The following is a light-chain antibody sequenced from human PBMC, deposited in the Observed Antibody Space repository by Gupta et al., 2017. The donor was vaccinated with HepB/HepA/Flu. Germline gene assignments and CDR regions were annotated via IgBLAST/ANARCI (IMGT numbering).Light chain of an antibody. CDR1: QNLLYSSNNKNY. J-gene: IGKJ1*01. V-gene: IGKV4-1*01. Sequence: DIVLTQSPDSLAASLGERTTIVCKSSQNLLYSSNNKNYLAWYQQKPGQPPRLLIYGASTRESGVPARFRGSGSGTDFTLTISSLQAEDVAVYYCQQYYSSLWTFGRGTKVEIK. CDR2: GAS. CDR3: QQYYSSLWT.